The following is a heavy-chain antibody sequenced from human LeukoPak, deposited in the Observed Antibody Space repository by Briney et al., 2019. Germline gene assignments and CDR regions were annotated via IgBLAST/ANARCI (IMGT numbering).Heavy chain of an antibody. D-gene: IGHD5-12*01. J-gene: IGHJ5*02. CDR2: IYYSGST. CDR3: ARRSGYDYWFDP. Sequence: SETLSLTCTVSGGFISSSSYYWGWIRQHPGKGLEWIGSIYYSGSTYYNPSLKSRVTISVDTSKNQFSLKLSSVTAADTAVYYCARRSGYDYWFDPWGQGTLVTVSS. CDR1: GGFISSSSYY. V-gene: IGHV4-39*01.